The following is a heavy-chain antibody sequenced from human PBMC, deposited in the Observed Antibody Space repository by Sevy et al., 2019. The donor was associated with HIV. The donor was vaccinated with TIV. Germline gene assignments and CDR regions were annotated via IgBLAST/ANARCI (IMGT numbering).Heavy chain of an antibody. J-gene: IGHJ1*01. CDR2: ISSSGSTI. D-gene: IGHD6-19*01. CDR1: GFTFTTYA. Sequence: GGYLRLSCAASGFTFTTYAMTWVRQAPGKGLQWVSYISSSGSTIYYADSVKGRFTISRDNAKNSLYLQMNSLRAEDTAVYYCARGTQWLVRDFQHWGQGTLVTVSS. CDR3: ARGTQWLVRDFQH. V-gene: IGHV3-48*04.